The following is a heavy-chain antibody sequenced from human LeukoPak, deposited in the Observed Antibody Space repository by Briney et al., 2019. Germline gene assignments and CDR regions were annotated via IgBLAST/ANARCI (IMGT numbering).Heavy chain of an antibody. V-gene: IGHV3-7*04. J-gene: IGHJ4*02. CDR3: ARVPTVGAGDY. CDR1: GFTFSSYW. CDR2: IKQDGSDK. Sequence: GGSLRLSCVASGFTFSSYWMSWVRQAPGKGLEWVANIKQDGSDKYYVDSVKGRFTVSKDNAKKSLYLQMNSLRVDDTAVYYCARVPTVGAGDYWGQGTLVTVSS. D-gene: IGHD1-26*01.